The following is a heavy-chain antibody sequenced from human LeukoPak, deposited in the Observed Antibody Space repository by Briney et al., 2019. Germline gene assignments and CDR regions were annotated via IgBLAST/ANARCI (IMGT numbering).Heavy chain of an antibody. CDR3: AKVVTGYCSTTSCPFDS. CDR2: ISGSGGST. V-gene: IGHV3-23*01. D-gene: IGHD2-2*01. CDR1: GSTFSSYA. J-gene: IGHJ4*02. Sequence: PGGSLRLSCAASGSTFSSYAMSWVRQAPGKGLEWVSAISGSGGSTYYADSVKGRFTISRDNSKNTLYLQMNSLRAEDTAVYYCAKVVTGYCSTTSCPFDSWGQGTLVTVSS.